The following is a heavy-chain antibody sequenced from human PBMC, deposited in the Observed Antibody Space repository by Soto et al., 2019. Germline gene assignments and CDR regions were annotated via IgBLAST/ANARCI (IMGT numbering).Heavy chain of an antibody. V-gene: IGHV3-30-3*01. CDR3: ARDWGSSGWYRGGDY. CDR1: GFTFSPYA. CDR2: ISFDGGDK. Sequence: ESGGGVVQPGRSLRLSCAASGFTFSPYAMHWVRQAPGKGLEWVAVISFDGGDKFYTDSVKGRFTISRDNSKNTLYLQMNSLKPEDTAVYYCARDWGSSGWYRGGDYWGQGTLVTVSS. D-gene: IGHD6-19*01. J-gene: IGHJ4*02.